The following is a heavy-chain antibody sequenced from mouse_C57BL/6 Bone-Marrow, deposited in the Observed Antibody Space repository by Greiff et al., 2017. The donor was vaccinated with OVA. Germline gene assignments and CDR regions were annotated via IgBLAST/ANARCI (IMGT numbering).Heavy chain of an antibody. V-gene: IGHV3-6*01. CDR2: ISYDGSN. CDR1: GYSITSGYY. J-gene: IGHJ2*01. CDR3: ARGLGRRVDY. D-gene: IGHD4-1*01. Sequence: EVKLQESGPGLVKPSQSLSLTCSVTGYSITSGYYWNWIRQFPGNKLEWMGYISYDGSNNYNPSLKNRISITCDTSKNQFFLKLNSVTTEDTATYYCARGLGRRVDYWGQGTTLTVSS.